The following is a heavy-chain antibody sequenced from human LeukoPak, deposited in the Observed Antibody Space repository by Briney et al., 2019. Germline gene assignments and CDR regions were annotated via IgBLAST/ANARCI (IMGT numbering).Heavy chain of an antibody. D-gene: IGHD6-19*01. CDR1: GYTFTSYY. J-gene: IGHJ6*03. CDR3: ARARESIAVAGTDYYYYMDV. V-gene: IGHV1-46*01. CDR2: INPSGGST. Sequence: ASVKVSCKASGYTFTSYYMHWVRQAPGQGLEWMGIINPSGGSTSYAQKFQGRVTMTRDMSTSTVYMELSSLRSEDTAVYYCARARESIAVAGTDYYYYMDVWGKGTTVTISS.